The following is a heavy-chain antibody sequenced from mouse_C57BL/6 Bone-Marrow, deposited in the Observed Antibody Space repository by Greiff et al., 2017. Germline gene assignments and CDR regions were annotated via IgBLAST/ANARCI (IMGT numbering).Heavy chain of an antibody. CDR3: ARESNYGSSYDFDY. CDR1: GYTFTSYW. V-gene: IGHV1-69*01. CDR2: IDPSASYT. Sequence: QVKLQQPGAELVMPGASVKLSCKASGYTFTSYWMHWVKQRPGQGLEWIGEIDPSASYTNYNQKFKGKSTLTVDKSSSTAYMQLSSLTSEDSAVYYCARESNYGSSYDFDYWGQGTTLTVSS. J-gene: IGHJ2*01. D-gene: IGHD1-1*01.